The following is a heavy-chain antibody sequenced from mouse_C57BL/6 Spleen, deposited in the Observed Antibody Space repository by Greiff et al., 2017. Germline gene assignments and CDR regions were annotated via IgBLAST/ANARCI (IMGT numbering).Heavy chain of an antibody. Sequence: VQLKESGAELVKPGASVKISCKASGYAFSSYWMNWVKQRPGKGLEWIGQIYPGDGDTNYNGKFKGKATLTADKSSSTAYMQLSSLTSEDSAVYFCARRGYYGSSLYYFDDWGQGTTLTVSS. V-gene: IGHV1-80*01. CDR2: IYPGDGDT. CDR1: GYAFSSYW. D-gene: IGHD1-1*01. J-gene: IGHJ2*01. CDR3: ARRGYYGSSLYYFDD.